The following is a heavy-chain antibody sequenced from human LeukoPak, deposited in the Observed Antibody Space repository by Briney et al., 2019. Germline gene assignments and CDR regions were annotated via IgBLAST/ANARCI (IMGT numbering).Heavy chain of an antibody. V-gene: IGHV3-30*04. Sequence: GGSLRLSCAASGFTFSSYAMHWVRQAPGKGLEWVAVISYDGSNKYHADSVKGRFTISRDNSKNTLYLQMNSLRAEDTAVYYCARDLRGLTGYYLDAFDIWGQGTMVTVSS. CDR3: ARDLRGLTGYYLDAFDI. J-gene: IGHJ3*02. CDR1: GFTFSSYA. CDR2: ISYDGSNK. D-gene: IGHD3-9*01.